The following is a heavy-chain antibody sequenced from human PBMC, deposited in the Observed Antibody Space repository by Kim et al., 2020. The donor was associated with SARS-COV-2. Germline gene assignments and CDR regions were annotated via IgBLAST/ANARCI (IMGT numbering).Heavy chain of an antibody. CDR1: GGSFSGYY. Sequence: SETLSLTCAVYGGSFSGYYWSWIRQPPGKGLEWIGEINHSGSTNYNPSLKSRVTISVDTSKNQFSLKLSSVTAADTAVYYCARVPRAGGYREWGQGTLVTVSS. CDR2: INHSGST. D-gene: IGHD5-12*01. V-gene: IGHV4-34*01. CDR3: ARVPRAGGYRE. J-gene: IGHJ4*02.